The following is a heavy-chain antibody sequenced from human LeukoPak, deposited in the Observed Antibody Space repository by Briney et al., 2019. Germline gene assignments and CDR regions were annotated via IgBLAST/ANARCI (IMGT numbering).Heavy chain of an antibody. CDR3: AKQSAGTHGYFDY. CDR2: IRSPNYDATT. Sequence: GGSLRLSCTTSGFIFDDYAVNWVRQAPGKGLEWLSLIRSPNYDATTEYAASVKGRFTISRDNAKDSLYLQMNSLRTEDTALYYCAKQSAGTHGYFDYWGQGTLVTVSS. D-gene: IGHD3-3*01. J-gene: IGHJ4*02. V-gene: IGHV3-49*04. CDR1: GFIFDDYA.